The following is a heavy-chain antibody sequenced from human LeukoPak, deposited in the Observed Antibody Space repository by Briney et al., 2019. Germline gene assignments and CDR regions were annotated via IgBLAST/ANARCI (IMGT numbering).Heavy chain of an antibody. D-gene: IGHD6-6*01. CDR1: GGSISSYY. Sequence: KPSETLSLTCTVSGGSISSYYWSWIRQPPGRGLEWIGYIYYSGSTNYNPSLKSRVTISVDTSKNQFSLKLSSVTAADTAVYYCARDRTYSSSSAGFDYWGQGTLVTVSS. CDR2: IYYSGST. CDR3: ARDRTYSSSSAGFDY. J-gene: IGHJ4*02. V-gene: IGHV4-59*01.